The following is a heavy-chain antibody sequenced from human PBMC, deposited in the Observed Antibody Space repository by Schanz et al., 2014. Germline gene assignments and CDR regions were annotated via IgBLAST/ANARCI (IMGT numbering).Heavy chain of an antibody. J-gene: IGHJ6*02. D-gene: IGHD2-2*02. CDR3: AGTYCSSTSCYTGYYYGMDV. CDR2: IIPILGIA. Sequence: QVQLVQSGAEVKKPGSSVKVSCKSSGGTFSSYTISWVRQAPGQGLEWMGRIIPILGIANYAQNFQGRVTITADKSTSTAYMELTSLRSEDTAVYYCAGTYCSSTSCYTGYYYGMDVWGQGTTVTVSS. CDR1: GGTFSSYT. V-gene: IGHV1-69*02.